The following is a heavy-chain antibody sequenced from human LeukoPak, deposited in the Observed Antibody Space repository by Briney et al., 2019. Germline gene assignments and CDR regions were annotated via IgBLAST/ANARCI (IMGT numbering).Heavy chain of an antibody. CDR1: GGSFSGYY. Sequence: SETLSLTCAVYGGSFSGYYWSWIPQPPGKGLEWIGEINHSGSTNYNPSLKSRVTISVDRSKNQFSVKLSSVTAADTAVYYCARGSRGGSYDYWGQGTLVTVSS. V-gene: IGHV4-34*01. CDR3: ARGSRGGSYDY. D-gene: IGHD1-26*01. J-gene: IGHJ4*02. CDR2: INHSGST.